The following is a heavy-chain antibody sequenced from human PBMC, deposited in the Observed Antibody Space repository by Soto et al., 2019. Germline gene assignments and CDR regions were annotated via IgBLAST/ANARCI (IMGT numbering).Heavy chain of an antibody. CDR2: IGIGGGT. Sequence: EVQLLESGGGLVQPGGSLRLSCEVSGFTFSNYAMTWVRQAPDKGLQWVSTIGIGGGTYYADSVKGRFTISRDNSKNTLVLQMNSLRGEDTALYFCAKDGTTAGIHYYGMDAWGQGTTVPVSS. V-gene: IGHV3-23*01. CDR3: AKDGTTAGIHYYGMDA. J-gene: IGHJ6*02. D-gene: IGHD2-2*02. CDR1: GFTFSNYA.